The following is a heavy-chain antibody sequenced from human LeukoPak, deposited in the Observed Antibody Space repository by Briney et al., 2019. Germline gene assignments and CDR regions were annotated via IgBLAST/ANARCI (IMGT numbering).Heavy chain of an antibody. Sequence: SETLSLTCTVSGGSISSYYWSWIRQPAGKGLEWMGRIYTSGSTSYNPSLKSRVTMSVDTSKNQFSLKLSSVTAADTAVYYCARDLTDYYELDYWGQGTLVTVSS. CDR2: IYTSGST. D-gene: IGHD3-22*01. CDR1: GGSISSYY. CDR3: ARDLTDYYELDY. V-gene: IGHV4-4*07. J-gene: IGHJ4*02.